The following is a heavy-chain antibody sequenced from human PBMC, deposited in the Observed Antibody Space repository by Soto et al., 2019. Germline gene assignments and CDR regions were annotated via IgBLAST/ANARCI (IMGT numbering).Heavy chain of an antibody. CDR2: LSNTGRRT. J-gene: IGHJ4*02. D-gene: IGHD1-26*01. CDR3: ATEMGATQGPFDN. V-gene: IGHV3-23*01. Sequence: GGSLRLSCVVSVFPFGANAMSRVRQAPGKGLEWVSGLSNTGRRTSYADSVKGRFNISRDNSENTVYLQMNSLRVEDTAVYYCATEMGATQGPFDNWGQGTLVTVSS. CDR1: VFPFGANA.